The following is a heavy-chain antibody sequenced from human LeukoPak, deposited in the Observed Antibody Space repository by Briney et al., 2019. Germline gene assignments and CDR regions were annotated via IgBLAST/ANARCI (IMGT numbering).Heavy chain of an antibody. CDR3: AKGTTLFWSGYYFPFDY. CDR1: GFTVSSNY. CDR2: IYSGGST. Sequence: GGSLRLSCAASGFTVSSNYMSWVRQAPGKGLGWVSVIYSGGSTYYADSVKGRFTISRDNSKNTLYLQMNSLRAEDTAVYYCAKGTTLFWSGYYFPFDYWGQGTLVTVSS. J-gene: IGHJ4*02. D-gene: IGHD3-3*01. V-gene: IGHV3-53*01.